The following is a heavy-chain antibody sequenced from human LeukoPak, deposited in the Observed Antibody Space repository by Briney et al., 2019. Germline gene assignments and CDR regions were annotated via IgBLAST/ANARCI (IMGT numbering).Heavy chain of an antibody. CDR3: ARGNPGSMIGDI. CDR1: GHTLTGYF. V-gene: IGHV1-2*02. CDR2: INPNSGST. Sequence: ASVKVSCKASGHTLTGYFMHWVRQAPGQGLEWMGWINPNSGSTNYAQKFQGRVTMTRDTSISTAYMELSRLRSDDTAVYYCARGNPGSMIGDIWGQGTMVTVSS. D-gene: IGHD3-10*02. J-gene: IGHJ3*02.